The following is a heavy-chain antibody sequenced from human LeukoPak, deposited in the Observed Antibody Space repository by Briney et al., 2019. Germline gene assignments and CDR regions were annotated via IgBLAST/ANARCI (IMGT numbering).Heavy chain of an antibody. CDR2: INPNSGGT. CDR1: GYTFTGYY. CDR3: ARMGGYSGYETFFDY. D-gene: IGHD5-12*01. J-gene: IGHJ4*02. Sequence: ASVKVSCKASGYTFTGYYMHWVRQAPGQGLEWMGWINPNSGGTNYAQKFHGRVTMTRDTSISTAYMELSRLRSDDTAVYYCARMGGYSGYETFFDYWGQGTLVTVSS. V-gene: IGHV1-2*02.